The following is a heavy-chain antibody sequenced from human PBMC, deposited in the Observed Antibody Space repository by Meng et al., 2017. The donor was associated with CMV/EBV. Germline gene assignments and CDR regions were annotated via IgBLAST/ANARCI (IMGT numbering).Heavy chain of an antibody. V-gene: IGHV4-59*11. D-gene: IGHD1-1*01. CDR3: AERGGGY. CDR2: IHYTGRA. Sequence: QRRRQRSGPGLVHLPVPLSLTCRVSGVSIRTHYWSCVRQTPGKVLEWMASIHYTGRADYSPSLKSRLTISVDTSGSQLSLKLSSVTPADTAMYYCAERGGGYWGQGILVTVSS. CDR1: GVSIRTHY. J-gene: IGHJ4*02.